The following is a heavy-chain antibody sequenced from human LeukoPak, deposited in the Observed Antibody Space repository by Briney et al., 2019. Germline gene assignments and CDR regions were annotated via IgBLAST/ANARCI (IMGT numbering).Heavy chain of an antibody. CDR1: GFTFSDSY. CDR2: ISYDGSNK. CDR3: ASNLETYYYDSSGYYGDNFDY. V-gene: IGHV3-30-3*01. J-gene: IGHJ4*02. Sequence: GGSLRLSCAASGFTFSDSYMSWIRQAPGKGLEWVAVISYDGSNKYYADSVKGRFTISRDNSKNTLYLQMNSLRAEDTAVYYCASNLETYYYDSSGYYGDNFDYWGQGTLVTVSS. D-gene: IGHD3-22*01.